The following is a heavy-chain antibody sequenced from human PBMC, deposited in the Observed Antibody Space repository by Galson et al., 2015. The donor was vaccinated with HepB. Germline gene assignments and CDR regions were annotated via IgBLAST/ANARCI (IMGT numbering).Heavy chain of an antibody. CDR3: ARTSGYNYGDYYYYGMDV. CDR1: GLSLSSSGEG. V-gene: IGHV2-5*02. D-gene: IGHD5-18*01. J-gene: IGHJ6*02. Sequence: PALVKPTQTLTLTCTFSGLSLSSSGEGVGWIRQPPGKAPEWLALIYWDDDKRYSPSLETRLTITKDTPRNQVVLTVTNLDPVDTGTYYCARTSGYNYGDYYYYGMDVWGQGTTVTVSS. CDR2: IYWDDDK.